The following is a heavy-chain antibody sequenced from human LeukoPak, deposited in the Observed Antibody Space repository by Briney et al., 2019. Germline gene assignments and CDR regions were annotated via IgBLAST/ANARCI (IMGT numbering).Heavy chain of an antibody. J-gene: IGHJ4*02. Sequence: PSETLSLTCSVSGGSISTYYWSWIRQPAGKGPEWIGRVYRSGNGNYNPSLQSRVTISLDTSKNQFSLKLSSVTAADTAVYYCARGHYYYGSGSDYWGQGTLVTVSS. CDR1: GGSISTYY. D-gene: IGHD3-10*01. CDR3: ARGHYYYGSGSDY. CDR2: VYRSGNG. V-gene: IGHV4-4*07.